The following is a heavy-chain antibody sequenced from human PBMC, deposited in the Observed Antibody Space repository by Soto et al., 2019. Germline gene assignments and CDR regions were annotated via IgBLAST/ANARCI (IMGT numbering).Heavy chain of an antibody. V-gene: IGHV3-7*01. CDR1: GFTFSSYW. D-gene: IGHD6-19*01. J-gene: IGHJ2*01. CDR2: IKQDGSEK. Sequence: PGGSLRLSCAASGFTFSSYWMSWVRQAPGKGLEWVANIKQDGSEKYYVDSVKGRFTISRDNAKNSLYLQMNSLRAEDTAVYYCATTIAVAGPGVGYFDLWGRGTLVTVSS. CDR3: ATTIAVAGPGVGYFDL.